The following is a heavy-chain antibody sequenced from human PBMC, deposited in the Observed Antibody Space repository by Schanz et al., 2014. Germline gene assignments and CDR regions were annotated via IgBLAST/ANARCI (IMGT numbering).Heavy chain of an antibody. V-gene: IGHV3-33*06. CDR2: IWYDGSNK. Sequence: QVQLVESGGGVVQPGRSLRLSCAASGFTFSSYGMHWVRQAPGKGLEWVAIIWYDGSNKYYADSVKGRFTISRDNSKNTLFLQMSSLRAEDTAVYYCAKVAEEGPHINNWGGDYFDFWGQGTLVTVSS. D-gene: IGHD3-16*01. CDR3: AKVAEEGPHINNWGGDYFDF. CDR1: GFTFSSYG. J-gene: IGHJ4*02.